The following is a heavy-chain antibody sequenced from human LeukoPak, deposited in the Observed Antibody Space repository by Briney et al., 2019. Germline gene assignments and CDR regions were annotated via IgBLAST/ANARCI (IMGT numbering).Heavy chain of an antibody. CDR1: GFTFSTYG. J-gene: IGHJ6*03. Sequence: PGGSLRLSCAPSGFTFSTYGMHWVRQAPGKGLEWVAFRRDDGSSEYYADSVKGRFTLSRDNSKNTLYLQMNSLRADDTAVYYCARNSGRYFYYYYMDVWGKGTTVTVSS. CDR3: ARNSGRYFYYYYMDV. D-gene: IGHD1-26*01. V-gene: IGHV3-30*02. CDR2: RRDDGSSE.